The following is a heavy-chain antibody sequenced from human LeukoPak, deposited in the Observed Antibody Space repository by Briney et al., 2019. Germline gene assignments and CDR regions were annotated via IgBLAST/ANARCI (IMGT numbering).Heavy chain of an antibody. CDR1: GFTFRNYY. CDR2: IKQEGIES. V-gene: IGHV3-7*03. Sequence: PGGSLRLSCAASGFTFRNYYMSWVRQAPGKGLEWLANIKQEGIESYYVDSVRGRFTISRDNAKNSVYLQMNSLRAEDTAVYYCARPRCSHGWGCDIWGQGTLVTVSS. J-gene: IGHJ4*02. CDR3: ARPRCSHGWGCDI. D-gene: IGHD3-10*01.